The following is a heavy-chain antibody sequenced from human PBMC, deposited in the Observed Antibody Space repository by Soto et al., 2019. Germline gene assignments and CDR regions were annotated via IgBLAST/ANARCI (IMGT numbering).Heavy chain of an antibody. CDR3: ARAYDYVWGGGAFDI. CDR2: IYYSGST. J-gene: IGHJ3*02. D-gene: IGHD3-16*01. Sequence: SETLSLTCTVSGGSISSYYWSWIRQPPGKGLEWIGYIYYSGSTNYNPSLKSRVTISVDTSKNQFSLKLSSVTAADTAVYYCARAYDYVWGGGAFDIWGQGTMVTVSS. CDR1: GGSISSYY. V-gene: IGHV4-59*01.